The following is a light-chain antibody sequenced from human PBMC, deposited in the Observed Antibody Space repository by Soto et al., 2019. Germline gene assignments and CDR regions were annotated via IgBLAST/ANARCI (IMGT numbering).Light chain of an antibody. CDR1: QDISNY. V-gene: IGKV1-9*01. CDR3: QHLNTYPRT. J-gene: IGKJ1*01. CDR2: AAS. Sequence: DVQLTQSPSFLSASIGDRVTLTCRASQDISNYLAWYQQKPGKAPNLLIYAASTLHSWVPSRFSGSGSGTEFTLTISSLQPEDFASYYCQHLNTYPRTFGQGTKVDIK.